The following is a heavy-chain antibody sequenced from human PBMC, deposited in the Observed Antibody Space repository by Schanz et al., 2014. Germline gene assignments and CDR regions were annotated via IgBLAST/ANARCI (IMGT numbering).Heavy chain of an antibody. CDR1: GGSISSGGYS. Sequence: QVQLQESGPGLVKPSQTLSLTCAVSGGSISSGGYSWNWIRQPPGKGLEWIVYIYYSGSTYYNPSLKSRVTISVDTSKNQFSLKLSSVTAADTAVYYCATWRGDDSGGHGQFDYWGQGALVTVSS. CDR3: ATWRGDDSGGHGQFDY. J-gene: IGHJ4*02. D-gene: IGHD3-22*01. V-gene: IGHV4-30-4*07. CDR2: IYYSGST.